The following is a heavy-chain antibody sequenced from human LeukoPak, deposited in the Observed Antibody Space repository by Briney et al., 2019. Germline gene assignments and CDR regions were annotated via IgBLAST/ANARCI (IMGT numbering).Heavy chain of an antibody. D-gene: IGHD1-1*01. CDR2: IFNTGPA. J-gene: IGHJ5*02. CDR1: GASLSTTPYY. Sequence: PSQTLSLTCKVSGASLSTTPYYWTWIRQPAGKGLEGIGRIFNTGPANYNPSFKSRVTISLDTFKNDFSLNLNSVTAADTAVYFCAASWNDERCFDRWGQGTLVIVSS. V-gene: IGHV4-61*02. CDR3: AASWNDERCFDR.